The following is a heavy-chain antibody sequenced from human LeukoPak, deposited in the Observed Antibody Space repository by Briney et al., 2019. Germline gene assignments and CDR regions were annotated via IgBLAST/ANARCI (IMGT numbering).Heavy chain of an antibody. CDR1: GFAFNAYT. D-gene: IGHD1-26*01. Sequence: GGSLRLSCVGSGFAFNAYTITWVRQAPGKGLEWVSSITSTSAYRQYGDSVRGRFTISRDNTKNSVYLQMDSLGAEDTAVYHCARVTMGATTLNYYYFFMDVWGKGNTVTVSS. V-gene: IGHV3-21*01. CDR3: ARVTMGATTLNYYYFFMDV. CDR2: ITSTSAYR. J-gene: IGHJ6*03.